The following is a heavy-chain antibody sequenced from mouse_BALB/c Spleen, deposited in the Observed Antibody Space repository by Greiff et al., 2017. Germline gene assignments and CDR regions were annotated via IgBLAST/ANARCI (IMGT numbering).Heavy chain of an antibody. CDR3: ARPYYRYEGYYFDY. J-gene: IGHJ2*01. CDR2: INPYNDGT. V-gene: IGHV1-14*01. CDR1: GYTFTSYV. D-gene: IGHD2-14*01. Sequence: EVQLQESGPELVKPGASVKMSCKASGYTFTSYVMHWVKQKPGQGLEWIGYINPYNDGTKYNEKFKGKATLTSDKSSSTAYMELSSLTSEDSAVYYCARPYYRYEGYYFDYWGQGTTLTVSS.